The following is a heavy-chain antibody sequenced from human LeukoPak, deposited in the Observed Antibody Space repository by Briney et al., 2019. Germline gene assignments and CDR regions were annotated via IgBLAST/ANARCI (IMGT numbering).Heavy chain of an antibody. Sequence: ASVKVSCKASGYTFTSYDINWVRQATGQGLEWMGWMNPNSGNTGYAQKFQGRVTMTRNTSISTAYMELSSLRSEDTAVYYCAREDYYDSSGYYSGSLDPWGQGTLVTVSS. CDR1: GYTFTSYD. CDR2: MNPNSGNT. J-gene: IGHJ5*02. CDR3: AREDYYDSSGYYSGSLDP. V-gene: IGHV1-8*01. D-gene: IGHD3-22*01.